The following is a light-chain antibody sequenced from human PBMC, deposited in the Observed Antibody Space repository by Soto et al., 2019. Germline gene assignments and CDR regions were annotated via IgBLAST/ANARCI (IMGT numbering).Light chain of an antibody. V-gene: IGLV2-14*01. CDR3: SSYTSSSTVV. CDR2: DAS. J-gene: IGLJ2*01. CDR1: SSDVGGYNY. Sequence: QSMLTQPASVSGSPGQSITISCTGTSSDVGGYNYVSWYQQHPGKAPKLMIYDASNRPSGVSNRFSGSKSGNTASLTISGLQAEDEADYYCSSYTSSSTVVFGGGTQLTVL.